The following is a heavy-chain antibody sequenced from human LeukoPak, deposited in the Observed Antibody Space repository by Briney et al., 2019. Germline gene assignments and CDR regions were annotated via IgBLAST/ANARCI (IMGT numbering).Heavy chain of an antibody. CDR3: ARSQSYGAYWYFDL. V-gene: IGHV1-69*05. Sequence: ASVKVSCRASGGTFSSYAISWVRQGPGQGLEWMGRIIPIFGTANYAQKFQGRVTITTDESTSTAYMELSSLRSEDTAVYYCARSQSYGAYWYFDLWGRGTLVTVSS. D-gene: IGHD1-26*01. J-gene: IGHJ2*01. CDR1: GGTFSSYA. CDR2: IIPIFGTA.